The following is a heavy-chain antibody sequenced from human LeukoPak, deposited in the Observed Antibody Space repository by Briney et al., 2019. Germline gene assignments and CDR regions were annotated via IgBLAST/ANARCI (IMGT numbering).Heavy chain of an antibody. CDR1: GYTLTGYY. V-gene: IGHV1-2*02. D-gene: IGHD2-2*01. Sequence: KSGESLKISCKGSGYTLTGYYMHWVRQAPGQGLEWMGWINPNSGGTNYAQKFQGRVTMTRDTSISTAYMELSRLRSDDTAVYYCARDVVVVPAAPDYWGQGTLVTVSS. J-gene: IGHJ4*02. CDR3: ARDVVVVPAAPDY. CDR2: INPNSGGT.